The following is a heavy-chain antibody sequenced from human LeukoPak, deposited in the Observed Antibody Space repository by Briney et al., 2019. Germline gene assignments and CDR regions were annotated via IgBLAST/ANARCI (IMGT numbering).Heavy chain of an antibody. Sequence: AGGSLRLSCAASGFTFSSYAMSWVRQVPGKGLEWVSAISGSGGSTYYADSVKGRFTISRDNAKNSLYLQMNSLRAEDTAVYYCASGATYYDFWSGYYYPMRFDYWGQGTLVTVSS. CDR2: ISGSGGST. D-gene: IGHD3-3*01. V-gene: IGHV3-23*01. J-gene: IGHJ4*02. CDR3: ASGATYYDFWSGYYYPMRFDY. CDR1: GFTFSSYA.